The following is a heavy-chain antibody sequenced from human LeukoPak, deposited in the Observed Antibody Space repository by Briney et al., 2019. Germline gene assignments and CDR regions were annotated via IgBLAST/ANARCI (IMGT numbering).Heavy chain of an antibody. CDR3: ARARVYDYVWGSYAYYFDY. J-gene: IGHJ4*02. V-gene: IGHV4-39*01. CDR2: LFYDGTT. Sequence: SETLSLTCNVFGGSINDPNYYWGWIRQSPGKELEWIGSLFYDGTTYYNPSLKSRVTISVDTSKNQFSLKLSSVTAADTAVYYCARARVYDYVWGSYAYYFDYWGQGTLVTVSS. D-gene: IGHD3-16*01. CDR1: GGSINDPNYY.